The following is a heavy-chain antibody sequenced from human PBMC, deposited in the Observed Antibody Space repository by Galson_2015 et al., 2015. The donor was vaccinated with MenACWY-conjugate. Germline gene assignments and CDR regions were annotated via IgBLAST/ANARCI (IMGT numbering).Heavy chain of an antibody. CDR2: ITSSSTTI. CDR3: ARDREDYEHVWGTYRPHYFDY. D-gene: IGHD3-16*02. V-gene: IGHV3-48*02. J-gene: IGHJ4*01. CDR1: GFTFSSYS. Sequence: SLRLSCAASGFTFSSYSMNWVRQASGKGLEWVSYITSSSTTIYYADSVKGRFTISRDNAKNSLYLQMNSLRDEDTAVYYCARDREDYEHVWGTYRPHYFDYWGRGTLLTVSS.